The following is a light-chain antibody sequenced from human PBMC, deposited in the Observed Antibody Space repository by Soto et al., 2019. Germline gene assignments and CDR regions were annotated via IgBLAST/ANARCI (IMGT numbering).Light chain of an antibody. CDR1: QSVSTN. Sequence: EIVMTQSPVTLSVSPGERATLSCRASQSVSTNLAWYQQRPGQAPRLLMYGASSRATGIPARFSGSGSGTEFTLTITSLQSEDFAVYYCHQYNGWPRTFGQGTKVDIK. V-gene: IGKV3-15*01. J-gene: IGKJ1*01. CDR2: GAS. CDR3: HQYNGWPRT.